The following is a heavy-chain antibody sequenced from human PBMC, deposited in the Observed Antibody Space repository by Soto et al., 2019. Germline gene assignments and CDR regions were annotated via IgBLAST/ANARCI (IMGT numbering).Heavy chain of an antibody. CDR1: GFTFSRYG. J-gene: IGHJ5*01. V-gene: IGHV3-21*06. CDR2: ISSSTSYV. D-gene: IGHD2-2*01. Sequence: EVQLVASGGGLVKPGGSLRLSCAASGFTFSRYGMNWLRQAPGKGLEWVASISSSTSYVYYADSVKGRFTTSRDNAKSILYLEMYALRTEDTAVYYCARDPSEGRVGNWFESWGQGTLVTVSS. CDR3: ARDPSEGRVGNWFES.